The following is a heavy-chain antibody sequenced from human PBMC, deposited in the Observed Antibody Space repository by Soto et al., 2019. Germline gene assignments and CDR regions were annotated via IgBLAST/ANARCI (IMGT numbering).Heavy chain of an antibody. D-gene: IGHD3-10*01. V-gene: IGHV5-51*01. Sequence: GESLKISCKGSGYSFTSYWIGWVRQMPGKGLEWMGIIYPGDSDTRYSPSLQGQVTISADKSISTAYLEWSSLKASDTAMYYCASGVRGVGGGYYYYYGMDVWGQGTTVTVSS. J-gene: IGHJ6*02. CDR3: ASGVRGVGGGYYYYYGMDV. CDR2: IYPGDSDT. CDR1: GYSFTSYW.